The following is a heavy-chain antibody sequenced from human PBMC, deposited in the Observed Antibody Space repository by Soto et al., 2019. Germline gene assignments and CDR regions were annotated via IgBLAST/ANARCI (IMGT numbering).Heavy chain of an antibody. CDR3: AKDMESGHNPYYYYARGV. CDR1: GFNFNDYG. J-gene: IGHJ6*02. V-gene: IGHV3-9*01. D-gene: IGHD1-1*01. CDR2: ISWNSVSI. Sequence: EVQLVEYGGDLVQPGRSLRLSCAAAGFNFNDYGMHWVRQAPGKGLEWVSSISWNSVSIGNANSMKGRFTISRDNAKNSRYLQMNSLGAEDTDLYYCAKDMESGHNPYYYYARGVWGQGTTVNVSS.